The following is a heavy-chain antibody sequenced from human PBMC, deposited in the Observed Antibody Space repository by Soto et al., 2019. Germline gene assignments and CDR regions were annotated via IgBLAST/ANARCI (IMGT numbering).Heavy chain of an antibody. CDR3: AGIVVVPAVTYYYYYGMDV. CDR2: IIPIFGTA. J-gene: IGHJ6*02. D-gene: IGHD2-2*01. Sequence: ASVKVSCKASGGTFSSYAISWVRQAPGQGLEWMGGIIPIFGTANYAQKFQGRVTITADESTSTAYMELSSLRSEDTAVYYCAGIVVVPAVTYYYYYGMDVWGQGTTVTVSS. CDR1: GGTFSSYA. V-gene: IGHV1-69*13.